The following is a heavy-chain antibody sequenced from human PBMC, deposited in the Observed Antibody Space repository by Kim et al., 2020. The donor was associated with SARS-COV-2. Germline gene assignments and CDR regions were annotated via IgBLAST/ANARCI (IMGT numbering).Heavy chain of an antibody. CDR1: GYSFSSYW. Sequence: GESLKISCKGSGYSFSSYWIGWVRQMPGKGLEWMGIIYPGGSDTRYSPSFQGQVTISADESISTAYLQWSSLKASDTAMYYCARRSVTSYYSDYWGQGTLVTVSS. J-gene: IGHJ4*02. CDR2: IYPGGSDT. CDR3: ARRSVTSYYSDY. V-gene: IGHV5-51*01. D-gene: IGHD2-21*02.